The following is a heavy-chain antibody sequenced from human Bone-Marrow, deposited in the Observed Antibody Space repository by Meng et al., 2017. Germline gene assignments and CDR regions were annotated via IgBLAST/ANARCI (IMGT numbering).Heavy chain of an antibody. CDR2: INPNSGGT. D-gene: IGHD4-17*01. CDR1: GYTFTGYY. J-gene: IGHJ6*02. V-gene: IGHV1-2*06. Sequence: ASVKVSCKASGYTFTGYYMHWVRQAPGQGLEWMGRINPNSGGTNYAQKFQGRVTMTRDTSISTAYMELSRLRSDDTAVYYCARPLLYGDYVYGMDVWGQGTTVTVSS. CDR3: ARPLLYGDYVYGMDV.